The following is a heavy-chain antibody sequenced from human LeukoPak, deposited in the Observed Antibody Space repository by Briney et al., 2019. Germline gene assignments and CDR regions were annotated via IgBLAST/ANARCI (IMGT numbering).Heavy chain of an antibody. CDR3: AKGGTIEEQLSGWDH. Sequence: AGGSLRLSCAASGFTFSSSWMHWVRQAPGKGLEWVAFIRYDGSNKYYADSVQGRFTISRDNSKNTLYLQMKSLRGEDTAVYYCAKGGTIEEQLSGWDHWGQGTLVTVSS. J-gene: IGHJ4*02. D-gene: IGHD6-19*01. V-gene: IGHV3-30*02. CDR2: IRYDGSNK. CDR1: GFTFSSSW.